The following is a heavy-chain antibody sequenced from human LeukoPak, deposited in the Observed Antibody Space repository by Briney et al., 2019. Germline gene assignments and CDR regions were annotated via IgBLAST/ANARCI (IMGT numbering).Heavy chain of an antibody. CDR1: GGPISSGGYS. V-gene: IGHV4-31*03. J-gene: IGHJ1*01. CDR2: IYYSGST. CDR3: ARGSVAYFQH. Sequence: PSQTLSLTCTVSGGPISSGGYSWSWIRQHPGKGLEWIGYIYYSGSTYYNPSLKSRVTISVDTSKNQFSLKLSSVTAADTAVYYCARGSVAYFQHWGQGTLVTVSS.